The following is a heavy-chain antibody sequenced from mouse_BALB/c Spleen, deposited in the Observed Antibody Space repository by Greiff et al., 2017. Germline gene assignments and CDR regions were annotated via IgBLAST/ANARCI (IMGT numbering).Heavy chain of an antibody. CDR2: LSSGGSYT. CDR3: TRVYGSSSYWYFDV. J-gene: IGHJ1*01. D-gene: IGHD1-1*01. CDR1: GFTFSSYT. Sequence: EVKLMESGGGLVKPGGSLKLSCAASGFTFSSYTMSWVRQTPEKRLEWVATLSSGGSYTYYPDSVKGRFTISRDNAKNTLYLQMSSLKSEDTAMYYCTRVYGSSSYWYFDVWGAGTTVTVSS. V-gene: IGHV5-6-4*01.